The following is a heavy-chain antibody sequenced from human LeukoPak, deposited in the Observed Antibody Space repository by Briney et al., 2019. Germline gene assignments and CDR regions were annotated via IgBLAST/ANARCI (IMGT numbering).Heavy chain of an antibody. CDR3: AKVGSGNVRGDAFDI. V-gene: IGHV3-23*01. CDR1: GFTFSSYA. Sequence: PGGSLRLSCAASGFTFSSYAMSWVRQAPGKGLEWVSAISGSGGSTYYADSVKGRFTTSRDNSKNTLYLQMNSLRAEDTAVYYCAKVGSGNVRGDAFDIWGQGTMVTVSS. CDR2: ISGSGGST. J-gene: IGHJ3*02. D-gene: IGHD6-25*01.